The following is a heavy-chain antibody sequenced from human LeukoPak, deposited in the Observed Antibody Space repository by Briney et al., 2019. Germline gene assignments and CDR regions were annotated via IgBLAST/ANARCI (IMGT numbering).Heavy chain of an antibody. CDR3: AKDLRVYCSSTSCQSTLDY. D-gene: IGHD2-2*01. Sequence: GGSLRLSCAASGFTFSSYDMHWVRQAPGKGLEWVAVISYGGSNKYYADSVKGRFTISRDNSKNTLYLQMNSLRAEDTAVYYCAKDLRVYCSSTSCQSTLDYWGQGTLVTVSS. CDR2: ISYGGSNK. CDR1: GFTFSSYD. J-gene: IGHJ4*02. V-gene: IGHV3-30*18.